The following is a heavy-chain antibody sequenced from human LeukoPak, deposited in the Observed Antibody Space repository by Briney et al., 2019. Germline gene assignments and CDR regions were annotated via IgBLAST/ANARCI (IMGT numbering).Heavy chain of an antibody. CDR1: GGAISTIGSSTYY. V-gene: IGHV4-39*01. Sequence: SDTLSLTCTVSGGAISTIGSSTYYWCWIRQAPGKGLEWIGSLFYGDNSHYNPSPMSRATLSVATSNNQFSLKLTSVTAADAAVYFCARQLPTAAADTWGYFDYWGQGTVVTVSS. CDR2: LFYGDNS. J-gene: IGHJ4*02. D-gene: IGHD6-25*01. CDR3: ARQLPTAAADTWGYFDY.